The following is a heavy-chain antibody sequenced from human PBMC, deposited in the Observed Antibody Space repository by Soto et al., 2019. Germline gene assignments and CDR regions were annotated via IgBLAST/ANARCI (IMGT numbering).Heavy chain of an antibody. J-gene: IGHJ4*02. V-gene: IGHV3-23*01. CDR1: GFSFGSYA. Sequence: GGSLRLSCAASGFSFGSYALSWVRQAPGKGLEWVSTISGSDGKTFYADSVKGRFSTSRDTSQSTLYLQMNSLRADDTAMYYCARWSYLDYWGQGT. CDR3: ARWSYLDY. D-gene: IGHD3-3*01. CDR2: ISGSDGKT.